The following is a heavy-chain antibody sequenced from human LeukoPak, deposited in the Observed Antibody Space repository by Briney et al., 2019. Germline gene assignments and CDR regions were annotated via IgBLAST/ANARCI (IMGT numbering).Heavy chain of an antibody. Sequence: GALRLSCASCRSTSSSYSKNWVRQAAGEGVEWVSSISSSSSYIYYADSVKGRFTISRDDAKTSLYLQMNSLRAEDTAVYYCARDEFWSGYYPFDYWGQGTLVTGSS. D-gene: IGHD3-3*01. CDR3: ARDEFWSGYYPFDY. CDR2: ISSSSSYI. CDR1: RSTSSSYS. V-gene: IGHV3-21*01. J-gene: IGHJ4*02.